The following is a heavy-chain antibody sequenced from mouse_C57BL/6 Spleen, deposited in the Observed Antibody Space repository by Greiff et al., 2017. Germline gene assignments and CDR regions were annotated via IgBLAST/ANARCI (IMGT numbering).Heavy chain of an antibody. J-gene: IGHJ4*01. CDR2: ISSGGSYT. V-gene: IGHV5-6*02. D-gene: IGHD2-1*01. CDR1: GFTFSSYG. Sequence: DVKLVESGGDLVKPGGSLKLSCAASGFTFSSYGMSWVRQTPDKRLEWVATISSGGSYTYYPDSVKGRFTISRDNAKNTLYQQLRSLKSEDTAMYYCARQGDGNSIYYAMDYWGQGTSVTVSS. CDR3: ARQGDGNSIYYAMDY.